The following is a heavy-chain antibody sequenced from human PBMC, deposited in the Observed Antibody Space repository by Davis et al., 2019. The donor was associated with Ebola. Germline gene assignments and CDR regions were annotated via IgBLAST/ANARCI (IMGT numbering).Heavy chain of an antibody. CDR1: GFTFDDYA. CDR3: AKVGDILTGYLDY. J-gene: IGHJ4*02. Sequence: SLKISCAASGFTFDDYAMHWVRQAPGKGLEWVSGISWNSGSIGYADSVKGRFTISRDNAKNSLYLQMNSLRAEDTALYYCAKVGDILTGYLDYWGQGTLVTVSS. CDR2: ISWNSGSI. D-gene: IGHD3-9*01. V-gene: IGHV3-9*01.